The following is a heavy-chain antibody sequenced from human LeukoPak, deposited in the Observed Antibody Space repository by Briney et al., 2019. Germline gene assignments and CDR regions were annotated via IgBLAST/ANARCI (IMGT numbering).Heavy chain of an antibody. Sequence: SVKVSCKASGGTFSSYAISWVRQAPGQGLEWMGGIIPIFGTANYAQKFQGRVTITADESTSTAYMELSSLRSEDTAVYYCARDGATGRRVFVYWGQGTQVTVSS. CDR2: IIPIFGTA. CDR3: ARDGATGRRVFVY. D-gene: IGHD3-16*01. J-gene: IGHJ4*02. V-gene: IGHV1-69*13. CDR1: GGTFSSYA.